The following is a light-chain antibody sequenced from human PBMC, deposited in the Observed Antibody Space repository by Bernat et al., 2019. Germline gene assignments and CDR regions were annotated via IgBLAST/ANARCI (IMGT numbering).Light chain of an antibody. CDR3: QVYDSSTYHYV. Sequence: SYVLTQPPSVSVAPGKTARITCGGNNMENKNVHCYQHKPGQAPVLVISHDTDRPSGIPDRFSGSNSGNTATLSISRVEAGDEADYFCQVYDSSTYHYVFGTGTKVTVL. CDR2: HDT. V-gene: IGLV3-21*04. CDR1: NMENKN. J-gene: IGLJ1*01.